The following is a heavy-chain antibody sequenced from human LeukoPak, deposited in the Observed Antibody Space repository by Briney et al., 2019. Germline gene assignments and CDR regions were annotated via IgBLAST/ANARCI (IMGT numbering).Heavy chain of an antibody. CDR3: ASQYCSGGSCYYYYYMDV. D-gene: IGHD2-15*01. V-gene: IGHV4-39*01. CDR2: IYYSGST. Sequence: PSETLSLTCTVSGGSISSSSYYGGWIRQPPGKGLEWIGSIYYSGSTYYNPSLKSRVTISVDTSKNQFSLKLSSVTAADTAVYYCASQYCSGGSCYYYYYMDVWGKGTTVTVSS. CDR1: GGSISSSSYY. J-gene: IGHJ6*03.